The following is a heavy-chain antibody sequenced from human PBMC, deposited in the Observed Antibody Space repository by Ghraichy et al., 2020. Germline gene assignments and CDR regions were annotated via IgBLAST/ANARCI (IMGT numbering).Heavy chain of an antibody. D-gene: IGHD1-1*01. J-gene: IGHJ4*02. V-gene: IGHV3-66*01. Sequence: GESLNISCAASGFTVSSNYMSWVRQAPGKGLEWVSVIYSGGSTYYADSVKGRFTISRDNSKNTLYLQMNSLRAEDTAVYYCARDWGATGAYDYWGQGTLVTVSS. CDR1: GFTVSSNY. CDR3: ARDWGATGAYDY. CDR2: IYSGGST.